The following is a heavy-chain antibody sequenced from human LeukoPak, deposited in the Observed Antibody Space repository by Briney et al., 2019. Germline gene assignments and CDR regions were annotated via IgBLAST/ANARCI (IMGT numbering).Heavy chain of an antibody. V-gene: IGHV1-8*01. CDR2: MNPNSGNT. CDR3: ARLPLRYFDWLLSRGPYYYYGMDV. D-gene: IGHD3-9*01. J-gene: IGHJ6*02. Sequence: ASVKVSCKAPGYTFTSYDINWVRQATGQGLEWMGWMNPNSGNTGYAQKFQGRVTMTRNTSISTAYMELSSPRSEDTAVYYCARLPLRYFDWLLSRGPYYYYGMDVWGQGTTVTVSS. CDR1: GYTFTSYD.